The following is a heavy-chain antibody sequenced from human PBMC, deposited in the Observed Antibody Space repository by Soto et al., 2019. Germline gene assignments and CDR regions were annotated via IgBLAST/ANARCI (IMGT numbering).Heavy chain of an antibody. D-gene: IGHD3-10*01. CDR3: ARDRVTMVRGVIITRKGFDY. CDR2: ISYDGSNK. J-gene: IGHJ4*02. V-gene: IGHV3-30-3*01. Sequence: QVQLVESGGGVVQPGRSLRLSCAASGFTFSSYDMHWVRQAPGKGLEWVAVISYDGSNKYYADSVKGRFTISRDNSKNTLYLQMNSLRAEDTAVYYCARDRVTMVRGVIITRKGFDYWGQGTLVTVSS. CDR1: GFTFSSYD.